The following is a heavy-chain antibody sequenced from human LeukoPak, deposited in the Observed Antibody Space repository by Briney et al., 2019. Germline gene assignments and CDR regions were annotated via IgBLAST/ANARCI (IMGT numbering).Heavy chain of an antibody. CDR2: IRYDGSNK. Sequence: GGSLRLSCAASGFTFSSYGMHWVRQAPGKGLEWVAFIRYDGSNKYYADSVKGRFTISRDNSKNTLYLQMNSLRAEDTATYYCAKNGDRGAYCSGGTCYPFYYYYIDVWGKGTTVTISS. V-gene: IGHV3-30*02. J-gene: IGHJ6*03. CDR1: GFTFSSYG. CDR3: AKNGDRGAYCSGGTCYPFYYYYIDV. D-gene: IGHD2-15*01.